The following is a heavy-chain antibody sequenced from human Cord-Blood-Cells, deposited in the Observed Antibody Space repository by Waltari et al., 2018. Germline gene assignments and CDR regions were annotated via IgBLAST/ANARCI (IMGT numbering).Heavy chain of an antibody. CDR2: IIPILGIA. CDR1: GGTFSSYA. D-gene: IGHD2-21*01. Sequence: QVQLVQSGAEVKKPGSSVKVSCKASGGTFSSYAISWVRQAPGQGLEWMGRIIPILGIANYAQKFQGRVTITADKSTSTAYMELSSLRSEDTAVYYCARDPQKHVVVIAIPWFDPWGQGTLVTVSS. V-gene: IGHV1-69*09. CDR3: ARDPQKHVVVIAIPWFDP. J-gene: IGHJ5*02.